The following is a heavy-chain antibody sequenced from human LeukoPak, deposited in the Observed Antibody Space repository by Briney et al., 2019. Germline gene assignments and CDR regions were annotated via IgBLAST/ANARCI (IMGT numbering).Heavy chain of an antibody. V-gene: IGHV4-61*01. Sequence: SETLSLTCIVSGDSISSGSFYWGWIRQPPGKGLEWLGYIYYSGSSNYNPSLKSRVTISADTSKNQFSLKLSSVTAADTAVYYCARVPRSYYYYYYMDVWGKGTTVTVSS. CDR2: IYYSGSS. CDR3: ARVPRSYYYYYYMDV. CDR1: GDSISSGSFY. J-gene: IGHJ6*03.